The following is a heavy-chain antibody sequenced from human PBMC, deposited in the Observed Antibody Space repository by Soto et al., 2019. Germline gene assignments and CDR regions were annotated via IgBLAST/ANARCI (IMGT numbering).Heavy chain of an antibody. CDR2: IFSTGST. Sequence: QVQLQESGPALVKPSQTLSLTCSVSGGSITRGYHWNWIRQHPGKVLEWIGYIFSTGSTYYNPSLKSLVTKAVDTSKNQCSLNLSSVTAADTAVYYCAGGGITIFGVVPGWCDPWCQVTLVTVPS. CDR3: AGGGITIFGVVPGWCDP. J-gene: IGHJ5*02. D-gene: IGHD3-3*01. CDR1: GGSITRGYH. V-gene: IGHV4-31*01.